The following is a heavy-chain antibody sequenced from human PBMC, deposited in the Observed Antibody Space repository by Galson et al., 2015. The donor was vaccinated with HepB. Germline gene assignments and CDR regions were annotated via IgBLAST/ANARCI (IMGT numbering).Heavy chain of an antibody. V-gene: IGHV1-18*04. CDR1: GYTFTRYG. CDR3: ARDSNRISVAALDY. CDR2: ISAYTGNT. J-gene: IGHJ4*02. D-gene: IGHD6-19*01. Sequence: SVKVSCKASGYTFTRYGISWVRQAPGQGLEWMGWISAYTGNTEYAQNFQGRVTMTTDTSTTTAYVELRSLRSDDTATYYCARDSNRISVAALDYWGQGSLVTV.